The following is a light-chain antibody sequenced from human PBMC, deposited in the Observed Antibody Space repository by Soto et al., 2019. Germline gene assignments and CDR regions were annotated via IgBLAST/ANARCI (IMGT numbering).Light chain of an antibody. Sequence: DIQMTPSPSTLSASVVDRVTITCRASQSISSWLAWYQQKPGKVPKLLIYDASSLESGVPSRFSGSGSGTEFTLTISSLQPDDFATYYCQQYNSYWTFGQGTKVDIK. J-gene: IGKJ1*01. CDR1: QSISSW. V-gene: IGKV1-5*01. CDR2: DAS. CDR3: QQYNSYWT.